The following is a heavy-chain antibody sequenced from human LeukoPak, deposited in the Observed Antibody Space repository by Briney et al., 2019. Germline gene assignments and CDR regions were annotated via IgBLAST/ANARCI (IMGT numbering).Heavy chain of an antibody. J-gene: IGHJ5*02. CDR2: IYHSGST. D-gene: IGHD3-10*01. CDR3: ARVKGYYGSGRPSSNWFDP. Sequence: PSETLSLTCVVSGYSISSGYYWGRIRQPPGKGLEWIGNIYHSGSTYYNPSLKSRVTISVDTSKNQFSLKLSSVTAADTAVYYCARVKGYYGSGRPSSNWFDPWGQGTLVTVSS. CDR1: GYSISSGYY. V-gene: IGHV4-38-2*01.